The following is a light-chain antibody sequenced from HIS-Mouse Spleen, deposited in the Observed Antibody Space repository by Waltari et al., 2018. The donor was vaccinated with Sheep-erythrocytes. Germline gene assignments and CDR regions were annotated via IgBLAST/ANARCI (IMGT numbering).Light chain of an antibody. CDR1: SSDVGSYNL. V-gene: IGLV2-23*01. Sequence: QSALTQPASVSGSPGQSITISCTGTSSDVGSYNLVSWYQQHPGTAPKLMIYEGSKRPSVVSNRVSGSKSGNTASLTISGLQAEDEADYYCCSYAGSSTPWVFGGGTKLTVL. J-gene: IGLJ3*02. CDR3: CSYAGSSTPWV. CDR2: EGS.